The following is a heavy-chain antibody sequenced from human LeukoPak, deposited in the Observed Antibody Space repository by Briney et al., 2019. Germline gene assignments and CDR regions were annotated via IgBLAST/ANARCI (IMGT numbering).Heavy chain of an antibody. J-gene: IGHJ4*02. Sequence: SETLSLTCTVSGGSISSGAYFWSWIRQHPGKGLEWIGFIYYSGTTYYNPSLKSRLTLPKDTSKNHFSLTLSSVTAADTAVYYCARAHGSGGDYFDYWGQGTLVTVSS. CDR3: ARAHGSGGDYFDY. D-gene: IGHD5-12*01. CDR1: GGSISSGAYF. CDR2: IYYSGTT. V-gene: IGHV4-31*03.